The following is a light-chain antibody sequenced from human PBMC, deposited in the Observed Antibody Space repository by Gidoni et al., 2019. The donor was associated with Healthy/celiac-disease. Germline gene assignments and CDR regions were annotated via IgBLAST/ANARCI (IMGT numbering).Light chain of an antibody. CDR2: DSS. J-gene: IGKJ4*01. V-gene: IGKV3-11*01. CDR1: QNVSSC. Sequence: DIVLTPSPATLSLSPGERATLACRARQNVSSCLAWYHQKPGPAPRLLIYDSSNRAAGIPARFSGSGSGTYFTLTISSLEPEDFAVYYCQQRSNWPTFGGGTKVEIK. CDR3: QQRSNWPT.